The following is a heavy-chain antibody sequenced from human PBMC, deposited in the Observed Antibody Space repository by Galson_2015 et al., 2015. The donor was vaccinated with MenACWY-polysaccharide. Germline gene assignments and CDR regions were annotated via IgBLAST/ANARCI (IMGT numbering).Heavy chain of an antibody. CDR1: GFTFSRYA. CDR3: ARDYSSRTSCYGMDV. D-gene: IGHD2-2*01. CDR2: ISYDATNK. V-gene: IGHV3-30-3*01. Sequence: SLRLSCAASGFTFSRYAMHWVRQAPGKGLEWVAVISYDATNKYYAESVKGRFTISRDNSKNTMYVQMNSLRAEDTAIYYCARDYSSRTSCYGMDVWGPGTTVTVSS. J-gene: IGHJ6*02.